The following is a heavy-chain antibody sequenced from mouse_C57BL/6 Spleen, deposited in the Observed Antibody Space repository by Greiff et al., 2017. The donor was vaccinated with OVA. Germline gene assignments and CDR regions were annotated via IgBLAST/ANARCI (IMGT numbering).Heavy chain of an antibody. CDR3: ARPPLYYGSSYDWYFDV. V-gene: IGHV14-3*01. J-gene: IGHJ1*03. CDR1: GFNIKNTY. CDR2: IDPANGNT. D-gene: IGHD1-1*01. Sequence: VQLKQSVAELVRPGASVKLSCTASGFNIKNTYMHWVKQRPEQGLEWIGRIDPANGNTKYAPKFQGKATITADTSSNPAYLQLSSLTSEDTAIYYCARPPLYYGSSYDWYFDVWGTGTTVTVSS.